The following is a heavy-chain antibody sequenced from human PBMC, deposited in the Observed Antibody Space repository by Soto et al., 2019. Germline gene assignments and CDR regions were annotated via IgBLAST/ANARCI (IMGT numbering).Heavy chain of an antibody. V-gene: IGHV6-1*01. CDR2: TYYRSKWYN. CDR3: ARDRLTWGYSSSGGNYGMDV. CDR1: GDSVSSNSAA. Sequence: SPTLSLTCAISGDSVSSNSAAWNWIRQSPSRGLEWLGRTYYRSKWYNDYAVSVKSRITINPDTSKNQFSLQLNSVTPEDTAVYYCARDRLTWGYSSSGGNYGMDVWGQGTTVTVSS. J-gene: IGHJ6*02. D-gene: IGHD6-6*01.